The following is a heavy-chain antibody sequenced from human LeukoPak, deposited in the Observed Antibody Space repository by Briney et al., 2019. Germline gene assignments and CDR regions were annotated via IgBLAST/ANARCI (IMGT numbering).Heavy chain of an antibody. CDR2: ISSSGSTI. Sequence: PGGSLRLSCAASGFTSSSYEMNWVRQAPGKGLEWVSYISSSGSTIYYADSVKGRFTISRDNAKNSLYLQMNSLRAEDTAVYYCARGPVVVVAAEYYFDYWGQGTLVTVSS. V-gene: IGHV3-48*03. D-gene: IGHD2-15*01. CDR1: GFTSSSYE. J-gene: IGHJ4*02. CDR3: ARGPVVVVAAEYYFDY.